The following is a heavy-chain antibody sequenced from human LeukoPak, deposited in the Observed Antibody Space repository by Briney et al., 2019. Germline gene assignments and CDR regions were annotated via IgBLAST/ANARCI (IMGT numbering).Heavy chain of an antibody. V-gene: IGHV1-2*02. CDR2: INPNSGGT. Sequence: GASVKVSCKASGYTFTGYYMHWVRQAPGQVLEWMGWINPNSGGTNYAQKFKGRATMTRDTSISTAYMELSRLRSDDTAVYYCAIYRYYYDSSGYYYDSYFDYWGQGTLVTVSS. D-gene: IGHD3-22*01. CDR3: AIYRYYYDSSGYYYDSYFDY. J-gene: IGHJ4*02. CDR1: GYTFTGYY.